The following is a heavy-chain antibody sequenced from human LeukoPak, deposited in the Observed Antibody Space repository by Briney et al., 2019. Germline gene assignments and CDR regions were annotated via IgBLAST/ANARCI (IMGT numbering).Heavy chain of an antibody. CDR2: IKQDGSEK. D-gene: IGHD4-17*01. V-gene: IGHV3-7*01. CDR1: GFTFSNYW. J-gene: IGHJ6*02. CDR3: ARIGWDYGDYRPYYYYYYGMDV. Sequence: GGSLRLSCAASGFTFSNYWMSWVRQAPGKGLEWVANIKQDGSEKYYVDSVKGRFTISRDNAKNSLYLQMNSLRAEDTAVYYCARIGWDYGDYRPYYYYYYGMDVWGQGTTVTVSS.